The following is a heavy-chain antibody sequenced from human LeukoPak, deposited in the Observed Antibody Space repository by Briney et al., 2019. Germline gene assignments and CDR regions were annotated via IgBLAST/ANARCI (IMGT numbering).Heavy chain of an antibody. D-gene: IGHD3-22*01. J-gene: IGHJ4*02. CDR3: TRGRAYYDSTGYYY. CDR2: TYYSGNT. Sequence: SETLSLTCAVSGGSMTNYYWTWIRQSPGKGLEWIGHTYYSGNTNYNPSLKSRVTISIDTSKNQFSLKLSSVTAADTAVYYCTRGRAYYDSTGYYYWGRGILVTVSS. V-gene: IGHV4-59*01. CDR1: GGSMTNYY.